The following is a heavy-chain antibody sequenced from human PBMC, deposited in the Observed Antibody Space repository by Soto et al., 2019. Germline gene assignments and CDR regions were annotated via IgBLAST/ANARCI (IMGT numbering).Heavy chain of an antibody. D-gene: IGHD3-9*01. CDR1: GYRFPSYL. V-gene: IGHV5-51*01. J-gene: IGHJ6*02. CDR3: ARLTKTGRTGYSGMDV. Sequence: GESLEICCQGSGYRFPSYLIAWVRQMPGKGLEWMGTIYPGDSDTRYSPSFQGQVTISAAKSISTAYLQWSSLKASDTAMYFCARLTKTGRTGYSGMDVWGQGTTVTVSS. CDR2: IYPGDSDT.